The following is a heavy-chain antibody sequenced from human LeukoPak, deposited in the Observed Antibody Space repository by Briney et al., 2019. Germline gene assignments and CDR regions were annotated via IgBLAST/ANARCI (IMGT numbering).Heavy chain of an antibody. CDR3: ARDRQSGYEEIDY. Sequence: GASVKVSCQASGGTFSSYAISWARQAPGQGLEWMGGIIPIFGTANYAQKFQGRVTITTDESTSTAYMELSSLRSEDTAVYYCARDRQSGYEEIDYWGQGTLVTVSS. J-gene: IGHJ4*02. CDR2: IIPIFGTA. CDR1: GGTFSSYA. D-gene: IGHD5-12*01. V-gene: IGHV1-69*05.